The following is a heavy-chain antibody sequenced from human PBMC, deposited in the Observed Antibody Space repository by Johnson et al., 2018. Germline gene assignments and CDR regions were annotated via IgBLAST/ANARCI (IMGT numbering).Heavy chain of an antibody. CDR3: TRADSGGKDDAFDI. CDR1: GFTFSDYA. V-gene: IGHV3-49*03. Sequence: EVQLLESGGGVVQPGRSLRLSCTASGFTFSDYALSWYRQAPGKGLEWVGFIRPKVYGGTTEYAASVEARFIISRDDSKNIAYLQMHSLKTADTALYYFTRADSGGKDDAFDIWGQGTMVTVSS. CDR2: IRPKVYGGTT. D-gene: IGHD4-23*01. J-gene: IGHJ3*02.